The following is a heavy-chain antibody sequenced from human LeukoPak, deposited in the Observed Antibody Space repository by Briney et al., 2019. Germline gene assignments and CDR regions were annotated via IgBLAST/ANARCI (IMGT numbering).Heavy chain of an antibody. CDR1: GYTFTGYY. Sequence: ASVKVSCKASGYTFTGYYMHWVRQAPGQGLEWMGWINPNSGGTNYAQKFQGRVTMTRDTSISTAYMELSRLRSDDTAVYYCARDPGYGSGSYSDYWGQGTLVTVSS. V-gene: IGHV1-2*02. CDR3: ARDPGYGSGSYSDY. CDR2: INPNSGGT. D-gene: IGHD3-10*01. J-gene: IGHJ4*02.